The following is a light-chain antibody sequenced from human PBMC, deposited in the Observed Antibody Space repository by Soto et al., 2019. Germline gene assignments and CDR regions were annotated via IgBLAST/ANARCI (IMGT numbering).Light chain of an antibody. CDR2: AAS. J-gene: IGKJ4*01. CDR3: QHYNTQSIT. V-gene: IGKV1-5*01. CDR1: ENIFKF. Sequence: DIQLIQSPATLSASVGDRITITCRASENIFKFLAWYQQRSGRAPNLLIYAASDLETGVPSRFSGRGSGTEFTLTIDSLQPEDSATYYCQHYNTQSITFGGGTKVDVK.